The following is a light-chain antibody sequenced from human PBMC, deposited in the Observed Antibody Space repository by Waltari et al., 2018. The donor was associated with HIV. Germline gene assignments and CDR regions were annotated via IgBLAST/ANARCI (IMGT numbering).Light chain of an antibody. Sequence: DIVMTQSPDSLAVSLGERATINCKSSQSVLYSSNNKNYLAWYQQKPGQPPKLLIYWAASRESGVPGRFSGSGSGTDFTLTISSLQAEDVAVYYCQQYYSTPPYSFGQGTKLEIK. J-gene: IGKJ2*03. V-gene: IGKV4-1*01. CDR2: WAA. CDR3: QQYYSTPPYS. CDR1: QSVLYSSNNKNY.